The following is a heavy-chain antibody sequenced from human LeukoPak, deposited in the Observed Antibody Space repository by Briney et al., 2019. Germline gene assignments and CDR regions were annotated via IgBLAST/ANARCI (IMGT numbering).Heavy chain of an antibody. Sequence: SETLSLTCTVSGGSINNYYWSWIRQPPGKGLEWIGYIHYSGSTNYNPSLKSRITISVDTSKNQFSLKLSSVTAADTAVYYCVRGFYSPHYWGQGTLVTVSS. CDR3: VRGFYSPHY. V-gene: IGHV4-59*01. CDR2: IHYSGST. D-gene: IGHD4-11*01. CDR1: GGSINNYY. J-gene: IGHJ4*02.